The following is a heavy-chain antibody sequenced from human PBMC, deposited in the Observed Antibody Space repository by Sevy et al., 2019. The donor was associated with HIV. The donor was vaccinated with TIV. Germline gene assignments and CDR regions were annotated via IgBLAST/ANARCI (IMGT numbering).Heavy chain of an antibody. CDR1: GGSISSSSYY. Sequence: SETLSLTCTVSGGSISSSSYYWGWIRQPPGKGLEWIGSIYYSGSTYYNPSLKSRVTISVDTSKNQFSLKLSSVTAADTAVYYCERPHSSSWYWFDPWGQGTLVTVSS. CDR2: IYYSGST. CDR3: ERPHSSSWYWFDP. D-gene: IGHD6-13*01. J-gene: IGHJ5*02. V-gene: IGHV4-39*01.